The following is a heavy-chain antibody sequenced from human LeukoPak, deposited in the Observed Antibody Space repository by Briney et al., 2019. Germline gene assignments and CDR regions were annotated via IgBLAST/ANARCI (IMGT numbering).Heavy chain of an antibody. V-gene: IGHV1-69*04. D-gene: IGHD3-9*01. CDR3: ARGNISTNNSFDP. CDR1: GGTFSSYA. Sequence: SVKVSCKASGGTFSSYAISWVRQAPGQGLEWMGRIIPILGIANYAQKFQGRVTITADKSTSTAYMELSSLRSEDTAVYYCARGNISTNNSFDPWGQGTLVTVSS. CDR2: IIPILGIA. J-gene: IGHJ5*02.